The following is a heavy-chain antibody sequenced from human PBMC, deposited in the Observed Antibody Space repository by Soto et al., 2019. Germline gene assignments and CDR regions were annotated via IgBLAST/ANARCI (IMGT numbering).Heavy chain of an antibody. J-gene: IGHJ3*02. D-gene: IGHD1-26*01. Sequence: GGYLRLSCAASGFTFSNAWMSWVRQAPGKGLEWVGRIKSKTDGGTTDYAAPVKVRFTISRDDSKNTLYLQMNSLKTEDTAVYYCSTDPSTYSGSYYAFDIWGQGTMVTVSS. CDR2: IKSKTDGGTT. V-gene: IGHV3-15*01. CDR1: GFTFSNAW. CDR3: STDPSTYSGSYYAFDI.